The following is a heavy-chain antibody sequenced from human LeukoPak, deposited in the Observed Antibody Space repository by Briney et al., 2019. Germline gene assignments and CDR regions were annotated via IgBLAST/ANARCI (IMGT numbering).Heavy chain of an antibody. CDR3: ARLGGPTAAKREVLRYFDWLFRYYFDY. V-gene: IGHV4-34*01. D-gene: IGHD3-9*01. CDR1: GGSFSGYY. Sequence: SETLSLTCAVYGGSFSGYYWSWIRQPPGKGLEWIGEINHSGSTNYNPSLKSRVTISVDTSKNQFSLKLSSVTAADTAVYYCARLGGPTAAKREVLRYFDWLFRYYFDYWGQGTLVTVSS. CDR2: INHSGST. J-gene: IGHJ4*02.